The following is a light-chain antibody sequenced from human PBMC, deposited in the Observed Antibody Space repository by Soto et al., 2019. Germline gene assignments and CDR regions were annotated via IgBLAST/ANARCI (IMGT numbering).Light chain of an antibody. CDR2: GNT. J-gene: IGLJ1*01. CDR1: SSNIGAGYD. Sequence: QSVLTQPPSVSGAPGQRVTISCTGSSSNIGAGYDVHWYQQLPGTAPKLLIYGNTNRPSGVPDRFSGSKSGTSASLAITGLQAEDEADYYCQSYDSSLSGSYVFGTGTKVHRP. CDR3: QSYDSSLSGSYV. V-gene: IGLV1-40*01.